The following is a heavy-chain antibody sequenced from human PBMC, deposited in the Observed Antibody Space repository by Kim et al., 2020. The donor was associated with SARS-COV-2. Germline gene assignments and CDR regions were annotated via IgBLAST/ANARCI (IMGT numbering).Heavy chain of an antibody. V-gene: IGHV3-7*01. J-gene: IGHJ4*02. CDR3: VRGRGRDY. CDR2: GSGK. Sequence: GSGKYYVDSVKGRFTISTDDDKKSLYLQMNSLGAEDTAVYYCVRGRGRDYWGQGTLVTVSS. D-gene: IGHD3-10*01.